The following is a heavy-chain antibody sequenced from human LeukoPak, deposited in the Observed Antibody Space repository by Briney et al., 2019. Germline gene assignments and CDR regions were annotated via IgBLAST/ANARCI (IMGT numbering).Heavy chain of an antibody. V-gene: IGHV3-30*04. D-gene: IGHD3-10*01. CDR2: ISYDGSNK. CDR1: GFTFSSYA. Sequence: GGSLRLSCAASGFTFSSYAMHWVRQAPGKGLEWVAVISYDGSNKYYADSVKGRFTISRDNSKNTLYLQMNSLRAEDTAVYYCEVVRGVDDYWGQGTLVTVSS. CDR3: EVVRGVDDY. J-gene: IGHJ4*02.